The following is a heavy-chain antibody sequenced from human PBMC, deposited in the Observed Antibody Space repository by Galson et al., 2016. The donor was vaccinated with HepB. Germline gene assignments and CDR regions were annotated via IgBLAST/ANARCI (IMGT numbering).Heavy chain of an antibody. V-gene: IGHV5-51*01. D-gene: IGHD1-26*01. CDR3: ARPPSESGSYYTDAFDI. Sequence: QSGAEVKKPGESLKISCKGSGYTFTTYWIAWVRQMPGKGLEWMGIIYPGDSDTRYSPSFQGQVTISADKSINTAYLQWSSLRASDTAIYYCARPPSESGSYYTDAFDIWGQGTMVTVSS. CDR2: IYPGDSDT. J-gene: IGHJ3*02. CDR1: GYTFTTYW.